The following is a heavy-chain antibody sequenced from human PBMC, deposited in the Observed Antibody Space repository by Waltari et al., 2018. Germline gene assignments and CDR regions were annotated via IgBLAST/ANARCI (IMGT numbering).Heavy chain of an antibody. J-gene: IGHJ4*02. CDR2: IYAAGST. CDR3: ATARDEETAMVYFDH. Sequence: EVQLVESGGAFVHPGGSLRLSCVASGFTFRSNHMAWVRQAPGKVLEWVSIIYAAGSTYYADSVMGRFTISRDNSKNTLHLQMNSLRSEDTAIYYCATARDEETAMVYFDHWGEGSLVSVSS. D-gene: IGHD5-18*01. V-gene: IGHV3-66*02. CDR1: GFTFRSNH.